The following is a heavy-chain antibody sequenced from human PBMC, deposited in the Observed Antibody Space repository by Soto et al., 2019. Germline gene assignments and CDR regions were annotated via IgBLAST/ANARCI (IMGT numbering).Heavy chain of an antibody. D-gene: IGHD5-18*01. J-gene: IGHJ4*02. Sequence: SETLSLTCTVSGGSSSSGNYYWSWIRQPPGKGLEWIGFIYYSGSTNYNPSLKSRVTISLDTSKNQFSLKLSSVTAADTAVYYCARSGYSYGPNPLLYWGQGTLVTVSS. CDR1: GGSSSSGNYY. CDR3: ARSGYSYGPNPLLY. CDR2: IYYSGST. V-gene: IGHV4-30-4*01.